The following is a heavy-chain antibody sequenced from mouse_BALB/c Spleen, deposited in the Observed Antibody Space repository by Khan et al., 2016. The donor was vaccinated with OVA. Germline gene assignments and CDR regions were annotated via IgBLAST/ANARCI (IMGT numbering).Heavy chain of an antibody. CDR2: LAPGSGSS. J-gene: IGHJ4*01. V-gene: IGHV1S41*01. Sequence: DLVKPGASVKLSCKASGYTFTSYWINWIKQRPGQGLEWIGRLAPGSGSSDYNEMFKGTATLTVDKSSSTAYIQLSSLSSEDSAVYFCARSYYYGRSLYAMDYWGQGTSVTVSS. CDR1: GYTFTSYW. D-gene: IGHD1-1*01. CDR3: ARSYYYGRSLYAMDY.